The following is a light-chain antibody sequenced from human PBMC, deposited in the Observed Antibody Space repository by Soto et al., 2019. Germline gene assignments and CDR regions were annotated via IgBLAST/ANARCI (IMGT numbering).Light chain of an antibody. V-gene: IGLV1-40*01. CDR1: SSNIGAGYD. Sequence: QSVLTQPPSVSGAPGQRVTISCTGSSSNIGAGYDVHWYQQLPGTAPKLLIYGNSNRPSGVPDRFSGSKSGTSASLAITGLQAEDEDYYYCQSYDSSLSAVVFGGGTQLTVL. CDR3: QSYDSSLSAVV. CDR2: GNS. J-gene: IGLJ2*01.